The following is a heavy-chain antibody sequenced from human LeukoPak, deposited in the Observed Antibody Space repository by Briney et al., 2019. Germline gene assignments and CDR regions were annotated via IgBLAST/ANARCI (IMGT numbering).Heavy chain of an antibody. Sequence: GGSLRLSCAASGFTFSSYGMNWVRQAPGKGLEWVSYISSSGSTIYYADSVKGRFTISRDNAKNSLYLQMNSLRAEDTAVYYCARDPVYYDSSGYYPNWFDPWGQGTLVTVSS. D-gene: IGHD3-22*01. CDR2: ISSSGSTI. CDR1: GFTFSSYG. V-gene: IGHV3-48*04. J-gene: IGHJ5*02. CDR3: ARDPVYYDSSGYYPNWFDP.